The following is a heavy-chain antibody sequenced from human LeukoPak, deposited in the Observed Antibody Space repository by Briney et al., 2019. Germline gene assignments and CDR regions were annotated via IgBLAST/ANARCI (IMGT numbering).Heavy chain of an antibody. CDR2: IYYSGST. V-gene: IGHV4-59*01. CDR1: GGSTSSYY. J-gene: IGHJ4*02. D-gene: IGHD6-19*01. Sequence: PSETPSLTCTVSGGSTSSYYWSWIRQPPGKGLEWIGYIYYSGSTNYNPSLKSRVTISVDTSKNQLSLKLRSVTAADTAVYYCARGLGGSSGCFGYWGQGTLVTVSS. CDR3: ARGLGGSSGCFGY.